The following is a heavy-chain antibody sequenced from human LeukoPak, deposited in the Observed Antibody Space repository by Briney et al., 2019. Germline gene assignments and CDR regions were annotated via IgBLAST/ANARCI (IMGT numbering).Heavy chain of an antibody. J-gene: IGHJ4*02. V-gene: IGHV3-7*01. Sequence: GGSLRLSCEASGFTLSGHWMHWVRQAPGKGLEWVANIKQDGSEKYYVDSVKGRFTIPRDNAKNSLYLQMNSLRAEDTAVYYCARDQRYSYGFTDYWGQGTLVTVSS. D-gene: IGHD5-18*01. CDR1: GFTLSGHW. CDR3: ARDQRYSYGFTDY. CDR2: IKQDGSEK.